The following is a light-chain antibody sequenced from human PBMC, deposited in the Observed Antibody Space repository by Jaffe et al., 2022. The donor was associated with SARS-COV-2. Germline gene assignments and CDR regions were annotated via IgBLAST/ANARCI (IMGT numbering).Light chain of an antibody. Sequence: QSALTQPASVSGSPGQSITISCTGTSSDVGSYNLVSWYQQHPGKAPKLMIYEGDKRPSGISNRFSGSKSGNTASLTISGLQAEDEADYYCCSYAGRITFVVFGGGTKLSVL. J-gene: IGLJ2*01. CDR1: SSDVGSYNL. CDR2: EGD. CDR3: CSYAGRITFVV. V-gene: IGLV2-23*03.